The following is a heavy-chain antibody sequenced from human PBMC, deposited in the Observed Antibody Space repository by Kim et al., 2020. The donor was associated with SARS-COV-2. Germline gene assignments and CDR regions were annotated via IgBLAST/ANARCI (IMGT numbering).Heavy chain of an antibody. CDR1: GFTFSSYA. V-gene: IGHV3-23*01. J-gene: IGHJ5*02. D-gene: IGHD3-10*01. Sequence: GGSLRLSCAASGFTFSSYAMSWVRQAPGKGLEWVSAISGSGGSTYYADSVKGRFTISRDNSKNTLYLQMNSLRAEDTAVYYCAKAGIWFGELLTSTWGQGTLVTVSS. CDR3: AKAGIWFGELLTST. CDR2: ISGSGGST.